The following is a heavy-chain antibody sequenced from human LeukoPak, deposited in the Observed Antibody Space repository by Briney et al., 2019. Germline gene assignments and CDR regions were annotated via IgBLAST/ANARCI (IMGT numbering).Heavy chain of an antibody. Sequence: GGSLRLSCAASGFTFDDYAMHWVRQAPGKGLEWVSGISWNSGSIGYADSVKGRFTISRDNAKNSLYLQMNGLRAEDTALYYCAKDSSSWYYFDYWGQGTLVTVSS. CDR1: GFTFDDYA. CDR2: ISWNSGSI. V-gene: IGHV3-9*01. J-gene: IGHJ4*02. D-gene: IGHD6-13*01. CDR3: AKDSSSWYYFDY.